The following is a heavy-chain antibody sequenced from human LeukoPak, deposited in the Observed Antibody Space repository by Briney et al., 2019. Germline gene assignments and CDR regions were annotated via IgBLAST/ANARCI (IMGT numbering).Heavy chain of an antibody. CDR3: ARDSLGATTKGLAY. Sequence: ASVTVSCKVSGYSFTTYGISWVRQVPGQGLAWMGWINPYNGDTKYAQKVQGRVTMTTEMSTSTAYMELRFLRSDDTAFYYCARDSLGATTKGLAYWGQGTLVTVSS. J-gene: IGHJ4*02. V-gene: IGHV1-18*04. CDR1: GYSFTTYG. CDR2: INPYNGDT. D-gene: IGHD5-24*01.